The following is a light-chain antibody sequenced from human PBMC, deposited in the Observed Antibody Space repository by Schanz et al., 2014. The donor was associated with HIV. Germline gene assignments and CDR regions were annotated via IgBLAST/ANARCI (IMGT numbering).Light chain of an antibody. J-gene: IGKJ2*01. CDR2: GAF. Sequence: EIVMTQSPATLYVSPGEGATLSCRASQSISNNLAWYQHKPGQAPRLLIYGAFTRATGIPVRFSGRGSGTEFTLTIRGLQSEDVALYYCQQYSEWPPSTFGQGTKVEIK. CDR3: QQYSEWPPST. CDR1: QSISNN. V-gene: IGKV3-15*01.